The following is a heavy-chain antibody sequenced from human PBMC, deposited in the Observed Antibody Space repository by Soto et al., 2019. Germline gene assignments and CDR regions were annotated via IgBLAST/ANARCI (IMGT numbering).Heavy chain of an antibody. CDR1: GYTFTDFA. CDR3: ARDFGYQLLYY. Sequence: QVPLVQSGAEVREPGASVKVSCKASGYTFTDFAIHWVRQAPGQRPEWMGWINCGNGKTDYSQKFQGRITITRDTTASTAYMDLSSLRSEDTAVYYCARDFGYQLLYYWGQGTLVTVSS. D-gene: IGHD2-2*01. V-gene: IGHV1-3*01. CDR2: INCGNGKT. J-gene: IGHJ4*02.